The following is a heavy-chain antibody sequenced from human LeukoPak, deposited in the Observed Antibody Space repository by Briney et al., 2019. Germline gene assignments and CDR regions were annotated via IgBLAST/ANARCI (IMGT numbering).Heavy chain of an antibody. Sequence: SETLSLTCSVSGGSISSSRSYWGWIRQTPGKGLEWVGSIYYNGGTYYNPSFKSRVSMSVDTAKNQISLILTSVTAADTAVYYCSREGYSCPNWFDTWGQGTLVTVSS. V-gene: IGHV4-39*07. D-gene: IGHD4-11*01. CDR1: GGSISSSRSY. CDR2: IYYNGGT. J-gene: IGHJ5*02. CDR3: SREGYSCPNWFDT.